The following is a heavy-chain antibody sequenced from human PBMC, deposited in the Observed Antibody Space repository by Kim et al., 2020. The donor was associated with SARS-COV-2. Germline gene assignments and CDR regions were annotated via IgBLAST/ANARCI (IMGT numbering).Heavy chain of an antibody. CDR3: AKAITRGRWLDGDV. V-gene: IGHV3-23*01. Sequence: GGSLRLSCAASGFTFSSYAMSWVRQAPGKGLEWVSAISGSGGSTYYADSVKGRFTISRDNSKNTLYLQMNSLRAEDTAVYYCAKAITRGRWLDGDVWGQGTTVTVSS. CDR2: ISGSGGST. D-gene: IGHD6-19*01. J-gene: IGHJ6*02. CDR1: GFTFSSYA.